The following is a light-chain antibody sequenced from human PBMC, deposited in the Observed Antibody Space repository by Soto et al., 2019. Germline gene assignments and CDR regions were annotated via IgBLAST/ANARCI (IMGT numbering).Light chain of an antibody. CDR3: QQYGSSPLT. CDR2: DAS. V-gene: IGKV3D-20*01. CDR1: QSVSSSY. Sequence: EILLTQSPATLSLSPGERATLSFGAIQSVSSSYLAGYQQKPGLAPRLLIYDASSRATGIPDRFSGSGSGTDFTLTISRLEPEDFAVYYCQQYGSSPLTFGGGTEVEIK. J-gene: IGKJ4*02.